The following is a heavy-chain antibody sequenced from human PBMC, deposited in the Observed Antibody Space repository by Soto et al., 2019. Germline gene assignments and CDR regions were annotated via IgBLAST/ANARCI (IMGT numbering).Heavy chain of an antibody. V-gene: IGHV1-2*04. Sequence: ASVKVSCKASGYTFTGYYMHWVRQAPGQGLEWMGWINPNSGGTNYAQKFQGWVTKTRDTSISTAYMDVSRLRSDDTAVYYCARGRGSSWYDGLVYYYYYYGMDVWGQGTTVTVSS. CDR2: INPNSGGT. J-gene: IGHJ6*02. CDR1: GYTFTGYY. CDR3: ARGRGSSWYDGLVYYYYYYGMDV. D-gene: IGHD6-13*01.